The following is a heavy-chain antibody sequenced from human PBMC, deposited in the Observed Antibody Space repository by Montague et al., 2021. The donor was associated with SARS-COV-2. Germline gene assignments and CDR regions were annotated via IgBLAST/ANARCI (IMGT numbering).Heavy chain of an antibody. Sequence: SETLSLTCAVYGGSFSGYCWSWIRQPPGRGLEWIGETNDSGRTNYNPSLKRRVTISVDTSKNQFSLRLSFVTAAETAVYYCARGYCSGSGCYYYYGMDVWGQGTTVTVSS. CDR2: TNDSGRT. CDR3: ARGYCSGSGCYYYYGMDV. J-gene: IGHJ6*02. D-gene: IGHD2-15*01. CDR1: GGSFSGYC. V-gene: IGHV4-34*01.